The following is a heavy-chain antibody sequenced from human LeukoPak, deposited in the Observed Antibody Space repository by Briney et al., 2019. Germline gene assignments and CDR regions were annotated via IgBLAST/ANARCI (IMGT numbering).Heavy chain of an antibody. CDR2: IVVSGGST. Sequence: PGGSLRLSCAASGFTFSNYAMSWVRQAPGKGLEWVSAIVVSGGSTYYADSVKGRFTISRDNSKNTLFLQMNSLRVEDTALYYCSKWGDYDVLTGYYDSDFWGQGTLVTASS. CDR3: SKWGDYDVLTGYYDSDF. V-gene: IGHV3-23*01. D-gene: IGHD3-9*01. J-gene: IGHJ4*02. CDR1: GFTFSNYA.